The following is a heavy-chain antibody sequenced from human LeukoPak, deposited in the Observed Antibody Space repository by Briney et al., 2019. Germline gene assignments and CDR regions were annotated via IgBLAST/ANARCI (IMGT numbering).Heavy chain of an antibody. CDR1: GGSISSFY. Sequence: SETLSLTCSVSGGSISSFYCSWIRQAPGKGLEWIGYTSYSGNTNYNPSLKSRVTMSVDTSRKQFSLRLTSVTAADTAVYYCTRAPRKAWFDPWGQGTLVTVSS. D-gene: IGHD1-14*01. CDR2: TSYSGNT. J-gene: IGHJ5*02. V-gene: IGHV4-59*01. CDR3: TRAPRKAWFDP.